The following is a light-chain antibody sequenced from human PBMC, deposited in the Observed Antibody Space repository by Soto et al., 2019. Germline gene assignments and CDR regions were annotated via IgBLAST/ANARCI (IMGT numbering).Light chain of an antibody. CDR2: WAS. Sequence: DIVMTQSPDSLAVSLGERATINCKSSQSVLYSSNNKNYLAWYQQKAGQPPKLLISWASTRESGVPDRFSGSGSGTDFTLTTSSLQAEDVATYYCQQYYSGRTFGQGTKVDI. CDR1: QSVLYSSNNKNY. J-gene: IGKJ1*01. CDR3: QQYYSGRT. V-gene: IGKV4-1*01.